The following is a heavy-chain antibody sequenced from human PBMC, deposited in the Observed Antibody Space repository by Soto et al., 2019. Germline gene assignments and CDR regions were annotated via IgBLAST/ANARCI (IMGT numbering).Heavy chain of an antibody. Sequence: EVQLVESGGGLVQPGGSLRLSCAASGFTFSSYSMNWVRQAPGKGLEWVSYISSSSSTIYYADSVKGRFTISRDNAKNTLHLQMNSLRAEDQAVYYCARHPERIAQIGGFDPWGQGTLVTVSS. V-gene: IGHV3-48*01. CDR3: ARHPERIAQIGGFDP. CDR2: ISSSSSTI. J-gene: IGHJ5*02. CDR1: GFTFSSYS. D-gene: IGHD6-13*01.